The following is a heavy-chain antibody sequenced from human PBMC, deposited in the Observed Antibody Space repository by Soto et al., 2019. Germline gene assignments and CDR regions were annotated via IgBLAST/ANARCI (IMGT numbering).Heavy chain of an antibody. Sequence: SVKVSCKASGGTFSSYAISWVRQAPGQGLEWMGGIIPIFGTANYAQKFQGRVTITADESTSTAYMELSSLRSEDTAVYYCARAPFKRSIAAAYYYYGMDVWGAGTPLTVSS. CDR3: ARAPFKRSIAAAYYYYGMDV. J-gene: IGHJ6*04. D-gene: IGHD6-13*01. V-gene: IGHV1-69*13. CDR2: IIPIFGTA. CDR1: GGTFSSYA.